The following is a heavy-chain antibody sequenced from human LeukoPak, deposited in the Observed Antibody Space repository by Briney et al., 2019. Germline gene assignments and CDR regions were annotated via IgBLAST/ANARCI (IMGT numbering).Heavy chain of an antibody. CDR3: AKDPATVVTPL. V-gene: IGHV3-7*01. J-gene: IGHJ4*02. D-gene: IGHD4-23*01. Sequence: GGSLRLSCAASGFTFISYWMSWVRQVPGKGLEWVANIDQDGSEKDYVDSVKGRFTISRDNSKNTLYLQMNSLRAEDTAVYYCAKDPATVVTPLWGQGTLVTVSS. CDR2: IDQDGSEK. CDR1: GFTFISYW.